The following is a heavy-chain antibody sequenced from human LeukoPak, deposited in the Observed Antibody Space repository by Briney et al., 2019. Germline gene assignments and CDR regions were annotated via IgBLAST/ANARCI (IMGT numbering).Heavy chain of an antibody. CDR3: ARAATPVVTRFGYYFDY. Sequence: GGSLRPSCAASGFTPSGFAIPWVRQAPRNGLESKSAIRIDGENTSYANSVTGRFTTSRDHPTQTTCLQMDSLMAEDMALYYCARAATPVVTRFGYYFDYWGQGNLVTVSS. V-gene: IGHV3-64*01. CDR1: GFTPSGFA. D-gene: IGHD4-23*01. CDR2: IRIDGENT. J-gene: IGHJ4*02.